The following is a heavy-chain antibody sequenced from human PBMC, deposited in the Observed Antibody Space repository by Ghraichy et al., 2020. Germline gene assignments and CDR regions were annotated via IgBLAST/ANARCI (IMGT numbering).Heavy chain of an antibody. J-gene: IGHJ4*02. D-gene: IGHD4-17*01. Sequence: GGSLRLSCAASGFTFSSYGMHWVRQAPGKGPEWVAVIWYDGSNKFYADSVKGRFTISRDNSKSTVYLQMNSLRAEDTAVYYCARDRTDYGDPAYYFDYWGQGTLVTVSS. V-gene: IGHV3-33*08. CDR2: IWYDGSNK. CDR1: GFTFSSYG. CDR3: ARDRTDYGDPAYYFDY.